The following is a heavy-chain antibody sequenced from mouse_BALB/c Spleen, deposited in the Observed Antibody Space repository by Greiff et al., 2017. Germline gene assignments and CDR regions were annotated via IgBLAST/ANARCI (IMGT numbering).Heavy chain of an antibody. Sequence: EVKLMESGPGLVKPSQSLSLTCTVTGYSITSDYAWNWIRQFPGNKLEWMGYISYSGSTSYNPSLKSRISITRDTSKNQFFLQLNSVTTEDTATYYCARNTLLRLRDYAMDYWGEGTSVTVSS. V-gene: IGHV3-2*02. D-gene: IGHD1-2*01. J-gene: IGHJ4*01. CDR1: GYSITSDYA. CDR3: ARNTLLRLRDYAMDY. CDR2: ISYSGST.